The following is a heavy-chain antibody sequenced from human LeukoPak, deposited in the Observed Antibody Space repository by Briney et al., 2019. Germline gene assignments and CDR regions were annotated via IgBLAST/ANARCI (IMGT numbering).Heavy chain of an antibody. V-gene: IGHV3-53*01. CDR1: GFTVSTTY. J-gene: IGHJ6*02. CDR2: IYSGGST. Sequence: GGSLRLSCAASGFTVSTTYMSWVRQVPGKGLEWVSVIYSGGSTHYADSVKGRFTISRDNSNNTMYLQMSSLRAEDSAVYYCARYSAYHYAMDVWGQGTTVTVSS. CDR3: ARYSAYHYAMDV. D-gene: IGHD2-21*01.